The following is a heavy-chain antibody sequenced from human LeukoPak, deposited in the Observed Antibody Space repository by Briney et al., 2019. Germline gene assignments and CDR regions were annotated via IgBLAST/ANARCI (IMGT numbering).Heavy chain of an antibody. V-gene: IGHV3-21*01. D-gene: IGHD4/OR15-4a*01. Sequence: GGSLRLSCAASGFTFSSYEMNWVRQVPGKGLEWVSSISSSSSYIYYADSVKGRFTIPRDNAKNSLFLQMHSLRAEDTAVYYCATDDYGAFDYWGQGTLVTVSS. J-gene: IGHJ4*02. CDR2: ISSSSSYI. CDR3: ATDDYGAFDY. CDR1: GFTFSSYE.